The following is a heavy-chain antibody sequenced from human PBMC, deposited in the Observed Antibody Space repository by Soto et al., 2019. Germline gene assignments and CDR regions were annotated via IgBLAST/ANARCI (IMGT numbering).Heavy chain of an antibody. Sequence: SETLSLTCSVSGDSFRNSDNYWGWIRQPPGKGLEWIGSFYYSGSTYYNPSLKSRVTISVDTSQTQLSLKLSSVTAADTAVYYCARQDFWSGFYKWAFDCWGPGTLVTVSS. CDR1: GDSFRNSDNY. D-gene: IGHD3-3*01. CDR2: FYYSGST. V-gene: IGHV4-39*01. CDR3: ARQDFWSGFYKWAFDC. J-gene: IGHJ4*02.